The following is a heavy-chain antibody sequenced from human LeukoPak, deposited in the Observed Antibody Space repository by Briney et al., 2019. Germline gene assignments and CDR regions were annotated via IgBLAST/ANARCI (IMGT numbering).Heavy chain of an antibody. D-gene: IGHD3-9*01. J-gene: IGHJ4*02. CDR2: ISYSGGT. V-gene: IGHV4-59*08. Sequence: SETLSLTCTVSGASISFYYWTWIRQPPGKGLEWIGHISYSGGTKYNPSLKSRVTISLDTSKNQFSLRLTSVTAADTAVYYCARQPRYPADYFDYWGQGTLVAVSS. CDR3: ARQPRYPADYFDY. CDR1: GASISFYY.